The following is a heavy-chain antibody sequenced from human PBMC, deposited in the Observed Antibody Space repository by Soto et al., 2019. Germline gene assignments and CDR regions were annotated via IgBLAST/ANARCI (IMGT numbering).Heavy chain of an antibody. CDR3: ASYIWGSYRYSGKIGAFDI. CDR2: INHSGST. D-gene: IGHD3-16*02. Sequence: QVQLQQWGAGLLKPSETLSLTCAVYGGSFSGYYWSWIRQPPGKGLEWIGEINHSGSTNYNPSLRSRVAKSVDTYKSQFSLKLSSVTAADTAVYYWASYIWGSYRYSGKIGAFDIWGQGTMVTVSS. J-gene: IGHJ3*02. CDR1: GGSFSGYY. V-gene: IGHV4-34*01.